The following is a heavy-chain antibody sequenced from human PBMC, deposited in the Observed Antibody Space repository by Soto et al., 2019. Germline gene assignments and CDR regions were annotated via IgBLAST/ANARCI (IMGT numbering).Heavy chain of an antibody. CDR2: IKSNFDGGST. J-gene: IGHJ6*02. CDR3: TIPTPDTHMVTNYYYFAMDV. Sequence: DVQLLESGGGLVEPGGSLRLSCAVSGFSVTDAWMNWVRQVPGKGLAWVGRIKSNFDGGSTDYAAPVKGRFTISKDGSKNTLDLQMNSLKTEDTAVYYCTIPTPDTHMVTNYYYFAMDVGGPGTTVSVSS. D-gene: IGHD5-18*01. CDR1: GFSVTDAW. V-gene: IGHV3-15*07.